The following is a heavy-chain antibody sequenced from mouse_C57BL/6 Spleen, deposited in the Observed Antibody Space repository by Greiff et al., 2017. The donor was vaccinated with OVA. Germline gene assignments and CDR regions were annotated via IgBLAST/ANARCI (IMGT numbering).Heavy chain of an antibody. D-gene: IGHD4-1*01. CDR2: INPSSGYT. CDR1: GYTFTRYP. V-gene: IGHV1-4*01. CDR3: ASWEVDY. Sequence: QVQLKQSGAELARPGASVKMSCKASGYTFTRYPMNWVKQRPGQGLEWIGYINPSSGYTKYNQKFKDKATWTADNSSSTAYMQLSSLTAEDSAVYYCASWEVDYWGQGTTLTVSS. J-gene: IGHJ2*01.